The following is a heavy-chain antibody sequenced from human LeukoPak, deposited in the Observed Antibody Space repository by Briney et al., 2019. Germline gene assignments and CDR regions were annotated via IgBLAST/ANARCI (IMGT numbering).Heavy chain of an antibody. CDR2: IYHSGST. CDR1: GYSISSGYY. V-gene: IGHV4-38-2*01. Sequence: SETLFLTCAVSGYSISSGYYWGWIRQPPGKGLEWIGSIYHSGSTYYNPSLKSRVTISVDTSKNQFSLRLSSVTAADTAVYYCARHSPNWGINYWGQGTLVTVSS. D-gene: IGHD7-27*01. J-gene: IGHJ4*02. CDR3: ARHSPNWGINY.